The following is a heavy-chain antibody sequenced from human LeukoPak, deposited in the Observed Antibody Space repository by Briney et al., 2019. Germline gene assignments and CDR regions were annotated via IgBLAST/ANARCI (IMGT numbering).Heavy chain of an antibody. Sequence: GGSLRLSCAASGFTFSSYSMNWVRQAPGKGLEWVSYISSSNSTIYYADSVKGRFTISRDNAKNSLYLQMNSLRDEDTDVYYCARSYDILTGYYDAFDIWGQGTMVTVSS. V-gene: IGHV3-48*02. CDR1: GFTFSSYS. D-gene: IGHD3-9*01. CDR2: ISSSNSTI. CDR3: ARSYDILTGYYDAFDI. J-gene: IGHJ3*02.